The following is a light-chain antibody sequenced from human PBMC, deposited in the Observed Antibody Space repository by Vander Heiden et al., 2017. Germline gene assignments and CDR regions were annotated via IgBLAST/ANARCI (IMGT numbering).Light chain of an antibody. J-gene: IGLJ2*01. CDR1: KLGDKY. CDR3: QAWDSSHVV. Sequence: SYELTQPPSVSVSPGQPASIACSADKLGDKYACWYQQKPGQSPVLVIYQDSKRPSGIPERFSGSNSGNTATLTISGTQAMDEADYYCQAWDSSHVVFGGGTKLTGL. CDR2: QDS. V-gene: IGLV3-1*01.